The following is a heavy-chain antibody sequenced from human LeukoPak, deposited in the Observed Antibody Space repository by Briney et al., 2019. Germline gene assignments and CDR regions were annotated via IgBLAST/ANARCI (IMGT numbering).Heavy chain of an antibody. CDR3: ARDTPYGGQLSYWYFDL. D-gene: IGHD4-23*01. V-gene: IGHV1-69*13. J-gene: IGHJ2*01. CDR1: GYTFTSYA. CDR2: IIPIFGTA. Sequence: GASVKVSCKASGYTFTSYAISWVRQAPGQGLEWMGGIIPIFGTANYAQKFQGRVTITADESTSTAYMELSSLRSEDTAVYYCARDTPYGGQLSYWYFDLWGRGTLVTVSS.